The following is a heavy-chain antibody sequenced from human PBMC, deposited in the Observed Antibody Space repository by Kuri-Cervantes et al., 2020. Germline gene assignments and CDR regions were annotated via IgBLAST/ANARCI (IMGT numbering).Heavy chain of an antibody. CDR1: GFTFDDYA. D-gene: IGHD6-6*01. V-gene: IGHV3-9*03. CDR2: ISWNSGSI. J-gene: IGHJ3*02. Sequence: SLKISCAASGFTFDDYAIHWVRQAPEKGLEWVSGISWNSGSIGYADSVKGRFTISRDNAKSSLYLQMNSLRAEDMALYFCAKDLRSSSLRGGAFDIWGQGAMVTVSS. CDR3: AKDLRSSSLRGGAFDI.